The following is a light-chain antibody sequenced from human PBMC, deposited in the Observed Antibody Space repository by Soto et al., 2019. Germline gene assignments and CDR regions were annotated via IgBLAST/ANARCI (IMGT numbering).Light chain of an antibody. V-gene: IGKV3-20*01. CDR2: GTS. J-gene: IGKJ1*01. CDR1: QSISSNY. CDR3: HQYGDSPQWT. Sequence: EIVLTQSPGTLSLSPGERATLSCRASQSISSNYLAWYQQKPGQAPRLLIYGTSSRATGIPDRFGGSGSGTDFTLTINRLEPEDFAVYYCHQYGDSPQWTFGQGTKVEI.